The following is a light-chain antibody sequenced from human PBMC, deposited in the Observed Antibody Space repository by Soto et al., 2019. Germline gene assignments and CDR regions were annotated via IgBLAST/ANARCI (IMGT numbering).Light chain of an antibody. CDR3: CSFVGAYLNFV. CDR2: GVT. Sequence: QSVRTQPRSVSGSPGQSVTISCTESSSDVGFYNYVSWYQHHPDKPPKLIIYGVTQRPSGVPDRFSGSKSGNTASLTISGLQPEDEADYYCCSFVGAYLNFVFGSGNKVT. V-gene: IGLV2-11*01. CDR1: SSDVGFYNY. J-gene: IGLJ1*01.